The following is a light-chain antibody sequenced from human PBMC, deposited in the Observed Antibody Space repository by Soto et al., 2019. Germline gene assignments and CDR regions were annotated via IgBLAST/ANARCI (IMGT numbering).Light chain of an antibody. CDR3: QSYDIRLIGSRV. V-gene: IGLV1-40*01. Sequence: QSVLTQPPSVSGAPGQRGTISCTGSSSNIGAGYDVHWYQQLPGTAPKLLIYGNSNRPSGVPDRFSGSKYGTSASLAITGLQAEDEAEYYCQSYDIRLIGSRVFGTGTKLTVL. CDR1: SSNIGAGYD. CDR2: GNS. J-gene: IGLJ1*01.